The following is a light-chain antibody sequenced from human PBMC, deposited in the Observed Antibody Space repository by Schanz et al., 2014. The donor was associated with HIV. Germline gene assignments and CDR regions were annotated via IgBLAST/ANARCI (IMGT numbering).Light chain of an antibody. V-gene: IGKV3-20*01. CDR2: GAS. J-gene: IGKJ3*01. CDR1: ETISRSY. Sequence: EIVLAQSPDTLSLSPGERATLSCRASETISRSYLAWFQQKPGQAPRLLIYGASSRATGIPDRFSGSGSGTDFTLTISRLEPEDFAVYYCQQYGNSPFTFGPGTKVDIK. CDR3: QQYGNSPFT.